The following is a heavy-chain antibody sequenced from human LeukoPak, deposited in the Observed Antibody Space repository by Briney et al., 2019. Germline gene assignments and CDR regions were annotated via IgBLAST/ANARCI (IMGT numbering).Heavy chain of an antibody. CDR1: GGSISSGGYS. J-gene: IGHJ4*02. Sequence: SETLSLTCAVSGGSISSGGYSWSWIRQPPGKGLEWIGYIYHSGSTNYNPSLKSRVTISVDKSKNQFSLKLSSVTAADTAVYYCAREYCGGDCYRTGNYFDYWGQGTLVTVSS. V-gene: IGHV4-30-2*01. CDR2: IYHSGST. D-gene: IGHD2-21*02. CDR3: AREYCGGDCYRTGNYFDY.